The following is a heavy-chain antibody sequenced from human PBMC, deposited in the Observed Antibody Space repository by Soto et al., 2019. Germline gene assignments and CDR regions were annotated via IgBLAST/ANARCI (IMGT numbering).Heavy chain of an antibody. D-gene: IGHD1-1*01. CDR1: GDSITSNSYF. J-gene: IGHJ6*02. Sequence: SETLSLTCTVSGDSITSNSYFWAWIRQPPGKGLEWIGSIYYSGTTYYNPSLKSRVTISVDRSKNQFSLKLSSVTAADTAVYYCARDRNWKGYYGMDVWGQGTTVTVS. V-gene: IGHV4-39*07. CDR3: ARDRNWKGYYGMDV. CDR2: IYYSGTT.